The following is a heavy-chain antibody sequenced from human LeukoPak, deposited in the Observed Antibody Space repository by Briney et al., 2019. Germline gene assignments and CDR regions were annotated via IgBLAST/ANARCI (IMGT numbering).Heavy chain of an antibody. CDR3: ARGARFRSYGSGTYYTSLPFDP. J-gene: IGHJ5*02. CDR1: GYTFTSYT. D-gene: IGHD3-10*01. Sequence: ASVKVSCKASGYTFTSYTMHWVRQAPGQRLEWMGWINTGNGNTKSSQGFQDRVTITRDTSASTAYMELSSLRSEDMAVYYCARGARFRSYGSGTYYTSLPFDPWGQGTLVTVYS. V-gene: IGHV1-3*03. CDR2: INTGNGNT.